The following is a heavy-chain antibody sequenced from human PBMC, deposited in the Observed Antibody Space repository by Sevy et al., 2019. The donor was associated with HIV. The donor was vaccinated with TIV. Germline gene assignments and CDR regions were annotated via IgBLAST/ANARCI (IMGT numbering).Heavy chain of an antibody. D-gene: IGHD3-10*01. CDR3: ARVQRGGVPDY. CDR2: INPNTRDT. Sequence: GSVKVSCTSSGYTFIGHYLHWVRQAPGQGLERMGWINPNTRDTRYTEKFQGRVTMTRDTSISTAYMELITLRSDDTAVYFCARVQRGGVPDYWGQGTLVSVSS. CDR1: GYTFIGHY. J-gene: IGHJ4*02. V-gene: IGHV1-2*02.